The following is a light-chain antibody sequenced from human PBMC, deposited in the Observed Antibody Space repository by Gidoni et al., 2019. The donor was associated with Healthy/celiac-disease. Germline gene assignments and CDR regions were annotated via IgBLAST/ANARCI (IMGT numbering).Light chain of an antibody. CDR2: WAS. Sequence: DIVMTQSPASLAVSLGERATINCKSSQSLLYSSKNKNYLAWYQQKPGQPPKLLIYWASTRESGVPDRFSGSGSGTDFTLTISSLQAEDVAVYYCQQYYSSPFTFGPXTKVDLK. J-gene: IGKJ3*01. CDR3: QQYYSSPFT. CDR1: QSLLYSSKNKNY. V-gene: IGKV4-1*01.